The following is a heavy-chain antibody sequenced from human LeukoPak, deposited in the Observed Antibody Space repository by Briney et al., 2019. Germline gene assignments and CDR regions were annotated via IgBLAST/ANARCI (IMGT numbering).Heavy chain of an antibody. V-gene: IGHV5-51*03. Sequence: KPGESLNLSCTGSGYTFTSYCIGWVRQMPGKGLEWVWIIYPGDSDTRYSPSFQGQVTISADKSISTAYLQWSSLKASDTAMYYCARRGDRYSNYLFDYWGQGTLVTVSS. CDR1: GYTFTSYC. D-gene: IGHD4-11*01. CDR2: IYPGDSDT. CDR3: ARRGDRYSNYLFDY. J-gene: IGHJ4*02.